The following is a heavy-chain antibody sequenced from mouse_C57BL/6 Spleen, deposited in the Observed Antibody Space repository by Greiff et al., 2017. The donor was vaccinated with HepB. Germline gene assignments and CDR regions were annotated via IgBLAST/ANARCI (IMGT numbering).Heavy chain of an antibody. J-gene: IGHJ4*01. CDR3: ARYLHYAMDY. CDR1: GFTFTDYY. D-gene: IGHD2-10*01. CDR2: IRNKANGYTT. V-gene: IGHV7-3*01. Sequence: EVQLVESGGGLVQPGGSLSLSCAASGFTFTDYYMSWVRQPPGKALEWLGFIRNKANGYTTEYSASVKGRFTISRDNSQSILYLQMNALRAEDSATYYCARYLHYAMDYWGQGTSVTVSS.